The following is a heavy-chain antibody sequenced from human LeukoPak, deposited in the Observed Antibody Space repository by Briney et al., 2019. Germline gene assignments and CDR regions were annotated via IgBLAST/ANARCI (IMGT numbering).Heavy chain of an antibody. J-gene: IGHJ5*02. V-gene: IGHV3-30*04. D-gene: IGHD3/OR15-3a*01. CDR2: ISSDGSNK. CDR1: TFTFSSYA. Sequence: GGSLRLSCAASTFTFSSYAMHWVRQAPGKGLEWVTVISSDGSNKYYADSVKGRFTISRDNSKNTLDLQMNSLRAEDTAVYYCARGDFWNQNWFDPWGQGTLVTVSS. CDR3: ARGDFWNQNWFDP.